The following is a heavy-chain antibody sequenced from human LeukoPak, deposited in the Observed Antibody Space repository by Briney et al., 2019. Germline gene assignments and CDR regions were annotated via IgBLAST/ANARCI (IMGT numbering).Heavy chain of an antibody. CDR2: IYPGDSDT. V-gene: IGHV5-51*01. CDR1: GYTFTSYW. J-gene: IGHJ3*02. D-gene: IGHD1-14*01. CDR3: ARRVNAGLTLDAFDI. Sequence: GESLKISCKGSGYTFTSYWIGWVRQMPGKGLEWMGIIYPGDSDTRYSPSFQGQVTISADKSISTAYLQWSSLKASDTAMYYCARRVNAGLTLDAFDIWGQGTMVTVSS.